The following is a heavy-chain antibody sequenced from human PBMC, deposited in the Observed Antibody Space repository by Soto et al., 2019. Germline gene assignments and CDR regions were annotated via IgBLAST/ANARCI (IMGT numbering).Heavy chain of an antibody. V-gene: IGHV4-34*01. CDR2: INHSGST. D-gene: IGHD2-15*01. J-gene: IGHJ6*02. Sequence: QVQLQQWGAGLLKPSETLSLTCAVYGGSFSGYYWSWIRQPPGKGLEWIGEINHSGSTNYNPSLKSRVTISVDTSKNQFSLKLSSVTAADTAVYYCVVLRVLPPYYYYYGMDVWGQGTTVTVSS. CDR1: GGSFSGYY. CDR3: VVLRVLPPYYYYYGMDV.